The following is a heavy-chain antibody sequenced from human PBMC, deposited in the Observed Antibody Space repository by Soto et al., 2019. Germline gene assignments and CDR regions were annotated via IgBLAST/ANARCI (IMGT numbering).Heavy chain of an antibody. V-gene: IGHV1-69*01. CDR1: GGTFSSYA. CDR3: ARLGGYSYGNNDY. D-gene: IGHD5-18*01. Sequence: QVQLVQSWAEVKKPGSSVKVSCKASGGTFSSYAISWVRQAPGQGLEWMGGIITIFGTANYAQKFQGRVTITTAESTSSAYMELSSLRSEDTAVYYCARLGGYSYGNNDYWGQGTLVTVSS. CDR2: IITIFGTA. J-gene: IGHJ4*02.